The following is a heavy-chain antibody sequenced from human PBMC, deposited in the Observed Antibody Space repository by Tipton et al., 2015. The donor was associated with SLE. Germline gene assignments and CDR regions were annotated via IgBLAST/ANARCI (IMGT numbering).Heavy chain of an antibody. V-gene: IGHV4-61*01. CDR3: ARMRGGYNAHY. J-gene: IGHJ4*02. CDR2: IIHSGKT. Sequence: TLSLTCTVSGDSLRGSTYYWSWIRQSPGKGLEWIGEIIHSGKTNYNPSLKSRITISVDTSKSQFSLKVRSVTTADTAVYYCARMRGGYNAHYWGQGILVTVSS. D-gene: IGHD5-24*01. CDR1: GDSLRGSTYY.